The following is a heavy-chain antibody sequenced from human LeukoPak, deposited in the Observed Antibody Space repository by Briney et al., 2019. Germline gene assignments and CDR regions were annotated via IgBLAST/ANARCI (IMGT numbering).Heavy chain of an antibody. CDR1: GFTFSSYA. V-gene: IGHV3-23*01. CDR3: AKYVRIGVAGSDC. Sequence: PGGSLRLSCAASGFTFSSYAMSWVRQAPGKGLEWVSDISGSGGSTYYADSVKGRFTISRDNSKNTLYLQMNSLRAEDTAEYYCAKYVRIGVAGSDCWGQGTLVTVSS. D-gene: IGHD6-19*01. CDR2: ISGSGGST. J-gene: IGHJ4*02.